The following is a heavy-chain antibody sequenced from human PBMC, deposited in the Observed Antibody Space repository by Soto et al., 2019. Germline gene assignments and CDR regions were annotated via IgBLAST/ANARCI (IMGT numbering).Heavy chain of an antibody. CDR3: TRMGAGATNRGSYYCSGMDV. CDR2: IFSHDKK. CDR1: GFSPADPRVG. V-gene: IGHV2-26*03. Sequence: SGPTLVHATAPLTLSCTIAGFSPADPRVGVSWFRQPPGKAMEWRAHIFSHDKKSYNTSLQSRLTITKYTSKSQVVLIMTQMDPGDTATYYCTRMGAGATNRGSYYCSGMDVWGQGTTVTVSS. J-gene: IGHJ6*02. D-gene: IGHD6-19*01.